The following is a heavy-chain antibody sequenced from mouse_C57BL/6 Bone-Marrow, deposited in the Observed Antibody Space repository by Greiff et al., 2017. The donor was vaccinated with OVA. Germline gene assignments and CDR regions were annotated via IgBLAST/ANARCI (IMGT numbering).Heavy chain of an antibody. CDR1: GYTFTDYY. J-gene: IGHJ2*01. CDR2: IYPGSGNT. Sequence: VQLKESGAELVRPGASVKLSCKASGYTFTDYYINWVKQRPGQGLEWIARIYPGSGNTYYNEKFKGKATLTAEKSSSTAYMQLNSLTSEDSAVYFCAREDYDLPDYWGQGTTLTVSS. D-gene: IGHD2-4*01. V-gene: IGHV1-76*01. CDR3: AREDYDLPDY.